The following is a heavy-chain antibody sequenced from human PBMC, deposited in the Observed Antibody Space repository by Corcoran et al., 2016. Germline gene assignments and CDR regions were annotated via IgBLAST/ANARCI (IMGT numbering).Heavy chain of an antibody. CDR1: GYTFTSYG. J-gene: IGHJ5*02. CDR2: ISAYNGNT. V-gene: IGHV1-18*01. D-gene: IGHD6-19*01. CDR3: ARDPEGIAVAGTGNWFDP. Sequence: QVQLVQSGAEVKKPGASVKVSCKASGYTFTSYGISWVRQAPGRGLEWMGWISAYNGNTNYAQKLQGRVTMTTDTSTSTAYMELRSRRSDVTAVYYCARDPEGIAVAGTGNWFDPWGQGTLVTVSS.